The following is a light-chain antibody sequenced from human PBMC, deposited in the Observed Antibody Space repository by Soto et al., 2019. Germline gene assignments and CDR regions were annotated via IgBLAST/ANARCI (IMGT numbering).Light chain of an antibody. CDR1: QSVSSSY. CDR3: QQYGSSPWT. V-gene: IGKV3-20*01. Sequence: GLTQSAGTLSLSPGERATLSCMTSQSVSSSYFAWYEQKPGQAPRLLIYGASSRATGIPDRVSGSGSGTEFTLTISRLEPEDFAVYYCQQYGSSPWTVGQGTKVDIK. J-gene: IGKJ1*01. CDR2: GAS.